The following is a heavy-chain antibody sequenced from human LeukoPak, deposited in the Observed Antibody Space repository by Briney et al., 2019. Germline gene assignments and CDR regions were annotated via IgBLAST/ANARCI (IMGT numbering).Heavy chain of an antibody. CDR1: GYSISSGYY. V-gene: IGHV4-38-2*02. J-gene: IGHJ6*02. Sequence: SETLSLTCTVSGYSISSGYYWGWIRQPPGKGLEWIGSIYHSGSTYYNPSLKSRVTISVDTSKNQFSLKLSSVTAADTAVYYCARVPPYCSGGSCYGNYYYGMDVWGQGTTVTVSS. CDR3: ARVPPYCSGGSCYGNYYYGMDV. CDR2: IYHSGST. D-gene: IGHD2-15*01.